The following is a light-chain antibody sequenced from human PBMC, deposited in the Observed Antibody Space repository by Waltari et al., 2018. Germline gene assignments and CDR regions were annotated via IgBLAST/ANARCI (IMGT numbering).Light chain of an antibody. CDR3: QQYGSPPYT. J-gene: IGKJ2*01. CDR2: AVS. CDR1: QSVGSSY. Sequence: EIVLTQSPGTLPFSPGERATLSCRASQSVGSSYLAWYRHKPGQPLRPLIYAVSGRATGIPDRFSGSGSVTDFTLTIDRLEPEDFAVYYCQQYGSPPYTFGQGTKL. V-gene: IGKV3-20*01.